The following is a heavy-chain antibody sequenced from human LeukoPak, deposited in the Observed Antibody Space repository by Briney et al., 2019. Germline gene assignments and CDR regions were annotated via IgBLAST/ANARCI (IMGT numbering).Heavy chain of an antibody. J-gene: IGHJ3*02. V-gene: IGHV4-59*01. CDR2: IYYSGST. D-gene: IGHD6-13*01. CDR1: GGSISSYY. Sequence: PSETLSLTCTVSGGSISSYYWSWIRQPPGKGLEWIGYIYYSGSTNYNPSLKSRVTISVDTSKNQFSLKLSSVTAADTAVYYCARGPYSSSHAFDIWGQGTVVTVSS. CDR3: ARGPYSSSHAFDI.